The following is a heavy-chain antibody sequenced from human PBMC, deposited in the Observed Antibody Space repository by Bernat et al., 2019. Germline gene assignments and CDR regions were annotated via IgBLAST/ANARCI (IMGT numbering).Heavy chain of an antibody. J-gene: IGHJ4*02. D-gene: IGHD1-26*01. CDR2: TNGQNYET. CDR1: GYTFSIYG. V-gene: IGHV1-18*04. CDR3: AREHAGGSYRIDC. Sequence: QVQLVQSGAEVKEPGVSVKVSCKTSGYTFSIYGVAWVRQAPGQGLEWMGWTNGQNYETNYVEKFQGRVTMTIASSTTTGYMELRSLRFDDTAVYYCAREHAGGSYRIDCWGQGTLVTVSS.